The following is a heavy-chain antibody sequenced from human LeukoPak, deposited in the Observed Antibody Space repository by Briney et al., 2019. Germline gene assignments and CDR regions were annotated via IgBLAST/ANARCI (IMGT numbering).Heavy chain of an antibody. CDR1: GFTFSSYA. V-gene: IGHV3-23*01. CDR2: ICGSGASK. J-gene: IGHJ2*01. CDR3: AKPPTSRYCSSTSCYHGYFDL. D-gene: IGHD2-2*01. Sequence: GGSLRLSCAASGFTFSSYAMSWVRQAPGKRLEWVSGICGSGASKYYADSVKGQFTISRDNSKNTLYLQMNSLRAEDTAVYYCAKPPTSRYCSSTSCYHGYFDLWGRGTLVTVSS.